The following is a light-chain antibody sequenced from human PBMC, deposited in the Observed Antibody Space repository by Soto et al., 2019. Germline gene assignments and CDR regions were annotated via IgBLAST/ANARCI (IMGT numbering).Light chain of an antibody. J-gene: IGKJ1*01. Sequence: AIPMTQSPSSLSASVGDRVTITCRASQDIRNDLGWYQQKPGKAPKLLIDSASSFQSGVPSRFSFSGSGTDFTLTISSLQPEDVATYYCLQDYSYPGTFGQGTKVEIK. CDR2: SAS. CDR3: LQDYSYPGT. V-gene: IGKV1-6*01. CDR1: QDIRND.